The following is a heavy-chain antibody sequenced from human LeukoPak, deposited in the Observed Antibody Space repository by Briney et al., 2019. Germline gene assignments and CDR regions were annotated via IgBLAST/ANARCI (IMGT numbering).Heavy chain of an antibody. Sequence: PGGSLRLSCAASGFTFNSYTMNWVRQAPGKGLEWVSSLSSSSTYIYYADSVKGRFTISRDNSKNTLYLQMNSLRAEDTALYYCARDSSSWYGQTGQYWGQGTLVTVSS. CDR2: LSSSSTYI. CDR1: GFTFNSYT. J-gene: IGHJ4*02. V-gene: IGHV3-21*04. D-gene: IGHD6-13*01. CDR3: ARDSSSWYGQTGQY.